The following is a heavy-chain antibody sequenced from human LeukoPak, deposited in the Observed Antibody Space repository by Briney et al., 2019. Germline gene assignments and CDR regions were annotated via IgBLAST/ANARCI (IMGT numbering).Heavy chain of an antibody. CDR3: ARGKMVYAINYYYYGMDV. CDR1: GFTVSSNY. V-gene: IGHV3-53*01. D-gene: IGHD2-8*01. Sequence: GGSPRLSCAASGFTVSSNYMSWVRQAPGKGLEWVSVIYSGGSTYYADSVKGRFTISRDNSKNTLYLQMNSLRAEDTAVYYCARGKMVYAINYYYYGMDVWGQGTTVTVSS. J-gene: IGHJ6*02. CDR2: IYSGGST.